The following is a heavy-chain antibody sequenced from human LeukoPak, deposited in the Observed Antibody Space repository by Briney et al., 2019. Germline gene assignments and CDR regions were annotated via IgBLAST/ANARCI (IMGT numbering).Heavy chain of an antibody. D-gene: IGHD2-15*01. CDR2: TNPNSGNT. Sequence: ASVKVSCKASGYTFTSYDINWVRQATGQGLEWMGWTNPNSGNTGYAQKFQGRVTMTRNTSISTAYMELSSLRSEDTAVYYCARSPAGGSTTKSKYNWFDPWGQGTLVTVSS. CDR1: GYTFTSYD. CDR3: ARSPAGGSTTKSKYNWFDP. J-gene: IGHJ5*02. V-gene: IGHV1-8*01.